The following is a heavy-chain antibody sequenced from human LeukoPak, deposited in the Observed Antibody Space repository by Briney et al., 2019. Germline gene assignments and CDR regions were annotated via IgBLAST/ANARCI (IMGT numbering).Heavy chain of an antibody. V-gene: IGHV3-66*01. CDR2: IYSGGNT. D-gene: IGHD3-10*01. J-gene: IGHJ4*02. CDR1: RFTVSRNY. Sequence: PGGSLRLSCAASRFTVSRNYMTWVRQAPGKGLEWVSVIYSGGNTYYADSVKGRFTISRDNSKKTLYLQMNSLRAEDTAVYYCALTVYGSGSYWDYWGQGTLVTVSS. CDR3: ALTVYGSGSYWDY.